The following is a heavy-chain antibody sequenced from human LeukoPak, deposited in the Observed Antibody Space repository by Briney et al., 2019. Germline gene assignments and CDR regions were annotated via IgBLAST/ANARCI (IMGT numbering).Heavy chain of an antibody. D-gene: IGHD2-2*01. V-gene: IGHV3-20*04. CDR1: GFTFDDYG. Sequence: GGSLRLSCAASGFTFDDYGMSWVRQAPGKGLEWVSGINWNGGSTGYADSVKGRFTISRDNAKNSLYLQMNSLRAEDTALYYCARDVVGAGANNWFDLWGQGTLVPVSS. CDR3: ARDVVGAGANNWFDL. J-gene: IGHJ5*02. CDR2: INWNGGST.